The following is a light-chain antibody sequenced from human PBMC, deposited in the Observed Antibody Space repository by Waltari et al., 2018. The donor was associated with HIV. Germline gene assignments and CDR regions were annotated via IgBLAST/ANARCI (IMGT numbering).Light chain of an antibody. V-gene: IGLV1-51*02. CDR1: ISNIGNNY. J-gene: IGLJ2*01. Sequence: QSVLTQPPSVSAAPGQKVTISCSGSISNIGNNYVSCYQHLPGTAPKLPIYGDDKRYPGIPDRISASKSGTSATLAITGLQTGDEADYYCASWDSSLSVLFGGGTKLAVL. CDR3: ASWDSSLSVL. CDR2: GDD.